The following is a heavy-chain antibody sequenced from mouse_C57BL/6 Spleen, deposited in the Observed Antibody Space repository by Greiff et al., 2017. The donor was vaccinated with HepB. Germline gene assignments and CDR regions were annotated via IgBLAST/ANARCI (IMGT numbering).Heavy chain of an antibody. CDR1: GYTFTSYW. CDR3: ARGGQLRLRVYFDY. Sequence: VQLQQPGTELVKPGASVKLSCKASGYTFTSYWMYWVKQRPGQGLEWIGNINPSNGGTNYNEKVKRKATLTVDKSTSTAYMQLSSLTSEDSAVYYCARGGQLRLRVYFDYWGQGTTLTVSS. V-gene: IGHV1-53*01. D-gene: IGHD3-2*02. J-gene: IGHJ2*01. CDR2: INPSNGGT.